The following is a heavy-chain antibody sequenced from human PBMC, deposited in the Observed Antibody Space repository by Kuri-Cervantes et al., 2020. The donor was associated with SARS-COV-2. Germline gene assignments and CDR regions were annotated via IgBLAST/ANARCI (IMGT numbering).Heavy chain of an antibody. CDR1: GFTFSDYW. V-gene: IGHV3-7*03. CDR3: ARESSESDDALDL. D-gene: IGHD3-10*01. Sequence: GGSLRLSCAVSGFTFSDYWMSWVRQAPGKGLEWVANINRYGAEKYYVDSVKGRFIISRDNAKNSLYLQMNSLRAEDTALYYCARESSESDDALDLWGQGTLVTVSS. J-gene: IGHJ3*01. CDR2: INRYGAEK.